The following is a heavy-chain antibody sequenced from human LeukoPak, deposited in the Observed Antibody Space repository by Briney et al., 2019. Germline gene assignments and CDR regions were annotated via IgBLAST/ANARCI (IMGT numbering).Heavy chain of an antibody. J-gene: IGHJ5*02. CDR2: ISGSGGST. CDR1: GFAFSSYA. D-gene: IGHD3-3*01. Sequence: PGGSLRLSCAASGFAFSSYAMSWVRQAPGKGLEWVSAISGSGGSTYYADSVKGRFTISRANSKNTLYLQMNSLRAEDTAVYYCAKDFYDFWSGYPNWFDPWGQGTLVTVSS. CDR3: AKDFYDFWSGYPNWFDP. V-gene: IGHV3-23*01.